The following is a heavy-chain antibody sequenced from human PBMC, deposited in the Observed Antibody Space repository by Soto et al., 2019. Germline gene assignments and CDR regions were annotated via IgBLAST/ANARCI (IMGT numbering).Heavy chain of an antibody. D-gene: IGHD2-8*01. CDR3: ARVGDNEEWFDP. CDR1: GFTFSSYA. CDR2: IYSGGST. Sequence: GGSLRLSCAASGFTFSSYAMSWVRQAPGKGLEWVSVIYSGGSTYYADSVKGRFTISRDNSTSTAYMELSSLRSEDTAVYYCARVGDNEEWFDPWGQGTLVTVSS. J-gene: IGHJ5*02. V-gene: IGHV3-53*05.